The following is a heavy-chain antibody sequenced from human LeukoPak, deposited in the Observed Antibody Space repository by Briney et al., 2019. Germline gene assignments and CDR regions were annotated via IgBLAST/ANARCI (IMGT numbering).Heavy chain of an antibody. CDR3: ARQLSYGDYVFFDY. Sequence: SETLSLTCAVYGGSFSGYYWSWIRQPPGKGLEWIGRIYTSGSTNYNPSLKSRVTMSVDTSKNQFSLKLSSVTAADTAVYYCARQLSYGDYVFFDYWGQGTLVTVSS. CDR2: IYTSGST. J-gene: IGHJ4*02. CDR1: GGSFSGYY. V-gene: IGHV4-59*10. D-gene: IGHD4-17*01.